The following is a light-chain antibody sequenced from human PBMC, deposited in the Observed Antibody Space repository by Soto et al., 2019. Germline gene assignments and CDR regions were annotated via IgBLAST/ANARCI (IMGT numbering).Light chain of an antibody. CDR3: QQYYSTPLT. CDR1: QSVLYSSNNKNY. CDR2: WAS. V-gene: IGKV4-1*01. Sequence: DIVMTQSPDSLAVSLGERATINCKSSQSVLYSSNNKNYLAWYQQKPGQPPKLLIYWASTRESGVPDRFSGSGSGTDFTLTISSVQAEDVAVYYCQQYYSTPLTFGGGTNVEIK. J-gene: IGKJ4*01.